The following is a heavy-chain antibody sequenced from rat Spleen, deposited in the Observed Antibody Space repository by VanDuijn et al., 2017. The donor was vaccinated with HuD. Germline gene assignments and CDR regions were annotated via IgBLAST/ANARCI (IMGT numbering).Heavy chain of an antibody. J-gene: IGHJ2*01. Sequence: QVQLKESGPGLVQPSQTLSLTCTVSGFSLTSYNVHLVRQPPGKGLAWMGVIWNTGGRRYNSALKSRLTISKDTSKSQVFLKMNSLQTEDTATYYCARELIYGYYFDYWGQGVMVTVSS. V-gene: IGHV2-41*01. CDR3: ARELIYGYYFDY. CDR1: GFSLTSYN. CDR2: IWNTGGR. D-gene: IGHD4-1*01.